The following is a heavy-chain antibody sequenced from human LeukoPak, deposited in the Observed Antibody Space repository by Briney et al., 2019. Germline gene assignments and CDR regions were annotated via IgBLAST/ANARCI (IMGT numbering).Heavy chain of an antibody. CDR3: ASHQNYYYYMDV. CDR2: ISGSTSYI. D-gene: IGHD2-2*01. Sequence: SGGSLRLSCAASGFAFSSSSMNWVRQAPGKGLEWVSSISGSTSYIYYADSVKGRFTISRDNAKNSLYLQMNSLRAEDTAVYFCASHQNYYYYMDVWGKGTTVTVSS. CDR1: GFAFSSSS. V-gene: IGHV3-21*01. J-gene: IGHJ6*03.